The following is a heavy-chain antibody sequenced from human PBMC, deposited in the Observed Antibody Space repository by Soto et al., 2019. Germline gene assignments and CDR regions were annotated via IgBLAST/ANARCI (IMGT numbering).Heavy chain of an antibody. CDR1: GGSLSRSRYY. CDR2: IYYSGTP. Sequence: PSETRSLTCPVSGGSLSRSRYYWGGIRPPPGKGLEWIGSIYYSGTPYYNPSLKSRVTISVDTSKTQFSLKLSSVTAADTAVYYCARTGYLSVVRTWFDPWGQGTLVTVSS. J-gene: IGHJ5*02. CDR3: ARTGYLSVVRTWFDP. D-gene: IGHD2-15*01. V-gene: IGHV4-39*01.